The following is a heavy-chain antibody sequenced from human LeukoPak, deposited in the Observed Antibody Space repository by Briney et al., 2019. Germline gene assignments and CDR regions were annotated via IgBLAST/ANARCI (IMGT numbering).Heavy chain of an antibody. V-gene: IGHV5-51*01. Sequence: GESLKISCKGSGYSFTSHWLGWVRQMTGKGLEWMGIIYPGGSNTIYSPSFQGQVTISADKSISTAYLQWSSLKASDTAMYFCARRYCSGGTCYYFDSWGQGTLVTVSS. CDR1: GYSFTSHW. D-gene: IGHD2-15*01. CDR3: ARRYCSGGTCYYFDS. CDR2: IYPGGSNT. J-gene: IGHJ4*02.